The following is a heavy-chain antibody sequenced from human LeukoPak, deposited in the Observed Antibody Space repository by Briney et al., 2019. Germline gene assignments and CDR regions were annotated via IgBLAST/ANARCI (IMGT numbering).Heavy chain of an antibody. CDR1: GFTFSDYW. CDR2: INQDGSEQ. D-gene: IGHD3-16*01. J-gene: IGHJ1*01. V-gene: IGHV3-7*04. CDR3: AGGALDY. Sequence: GGSLRFSCAASGFTFSDYWMTWVRQAPGQGLAWVAHINQDGSEQHFVGSVQGRFTISRDNAKNSLYLQMDSLRAEDTAVYYCAGGALDYWGQGTPVTVSS.